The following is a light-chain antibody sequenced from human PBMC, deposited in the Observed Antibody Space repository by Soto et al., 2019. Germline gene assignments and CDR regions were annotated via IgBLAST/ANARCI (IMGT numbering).Light chain of an antibody. CDR1: QGIRND. J-gene: IGKJ1*01. CDR2: AAS. CDR3: QQYEVYPWT. V-gene: IGKV1-17*01. Sequence: DIQMTQSPSSLSASVGDRFTITCRASQGIRNDLGWYQQKPGKAPKRLIYAASSLQSGVPSRFSASGSGTEFTLTISSLQPDDSATYYCQQYEVYPWTFGRGTKVDIK.